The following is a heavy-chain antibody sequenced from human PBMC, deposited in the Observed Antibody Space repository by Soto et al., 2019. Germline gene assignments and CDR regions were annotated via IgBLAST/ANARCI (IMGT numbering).Heavy chain of an antibody. CDR1: GGSISSSNW. Sequence: QVQLQESGPGLVKPSGTLSLTCAVSGGSISSSNWWSWVRQPPGKGLEWLGEIYHSGSTNYNPSLQSRVTIAVDKSENQFSLKLSSVTAAATAVYYCARAAMGGSSWPFDYWGQGTLVTVSS. CDR3: ARAAMGGSSWPFDY. V-gene: IGHV4-4*02. CDR2: IYHSGST. J-gene: IGHJ4*02. D-gene: IGHD6-13*01.